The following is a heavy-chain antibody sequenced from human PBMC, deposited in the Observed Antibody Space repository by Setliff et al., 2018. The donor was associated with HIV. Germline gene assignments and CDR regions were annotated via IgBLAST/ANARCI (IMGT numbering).Heavy chain of an antibody. CDR2: IYYSGST. CDR1: GGSISSHY. V-gene: IGHV4-59*11. D-gene: IGHD4-17*01. CDR3: ARDGPQTYGDYERYYFDY. Sequence: PSETLSLTCTVSGGSISSHYWSWIRQPPGKRLEWIGYIYYSGSTNYNPSLKSRVTISVDTSKNQFSLKLSSVTAADTAVYYCARDGPQTYGDYERYYFDYWGQGTLVTVSS. J-gene: IGHJ4*02.